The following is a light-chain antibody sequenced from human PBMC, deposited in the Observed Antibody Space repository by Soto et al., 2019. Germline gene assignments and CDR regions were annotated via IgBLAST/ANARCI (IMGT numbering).Light chain of an antibody. J-gene: IGLJ2*01. CDR1: SSDIGAYDY. CDR2: EVR. CDR3: GSYASATLI. Sequence: ALTQPASVSGSPGQSITISCTGTSSDIGAYDYVSWFQQYSGKAPTLIIYEVRFRPSGVSSRFSGSKSGNTASLTISGLQTEDEADYYCGSYASATLIFGGGTKLTVL. V-gene: IGLV2-14*03.